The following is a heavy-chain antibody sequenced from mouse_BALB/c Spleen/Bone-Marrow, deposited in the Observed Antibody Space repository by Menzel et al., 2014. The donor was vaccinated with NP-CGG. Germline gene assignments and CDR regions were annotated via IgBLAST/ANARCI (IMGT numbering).Heavy chain of an antibody. Sequence: EVKLMESGPDLVKPSQSLSLTCTVTGYSITSGYGWHWIRPFPGNKLEWMGYIHYSGYTDYNPPLKSRISITRDTSKNQFFLQLNSVTTEDTATYYCVRETPVVADFDYWGQGTTLTVSS. CDR1: GYSITSGYG. CDR2: IHYSGYT. V-gene: IGHV3-1*02. D-gene: IGHD1-1*01. CDR3: VRETPVVADFDY. J-gene: IGHJ2*01.